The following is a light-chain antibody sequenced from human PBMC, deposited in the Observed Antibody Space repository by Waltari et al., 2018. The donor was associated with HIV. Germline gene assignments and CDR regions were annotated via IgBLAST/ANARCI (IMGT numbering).Light chain of an antibody. CDR3: QSYDTRSSGFLV. V-gene: IGLV1-40*01. CDR2: GNI. J-gene: IGLJ3*02. Sequence: QSVLTQPPSVSGAPGQTVTISCTGSSPNIGDNYDVHWYQQLPGRAPKVLVYGNIYRPPGVPDRFSGSKSGTSASLAITGLQADDEGYYYCQSYDTRSSGFLVFGGGTKVTVL. CDR1: SPNIGDNYD.